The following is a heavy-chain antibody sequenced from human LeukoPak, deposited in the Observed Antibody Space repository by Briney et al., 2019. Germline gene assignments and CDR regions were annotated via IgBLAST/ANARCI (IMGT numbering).Heavy chain of an antibody. D-gene: IGHD2-21*01. CDR1: GGSISSSNW. J-gene: IGHJ4*02. Sequence: SETLSLTCAVSGGSISSSNWWSWVRQPAGKGLEWIGRIYTSGSTNYNPSLKSRVTMSVDTSKNQFSLKLSSVTAADTAVYYCARDLGCGGDCYYFDYWGQGTLVTVSS. CDR2: IYTSGST. V-gene: IGHV4-4*07. CDR3: ARDLGCGGDCYYFDY.